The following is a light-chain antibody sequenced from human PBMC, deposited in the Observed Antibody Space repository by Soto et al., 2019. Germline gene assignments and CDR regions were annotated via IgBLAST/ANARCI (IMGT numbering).Light chain of an antibody. V-gene: IGKV3-15*01. CDR3: QQYNSWPIN. Sequence: EIVLTQSPGTLSLSPVEILKLSFLTSQSLSTRSLAWYQQKPGQAPSLLIHDASTRATGIPARFSGSGSGTEFILTISSVESEDFAVYYCQQYNSWPINCGQGTRREI. CDR2: DAS. CDR1: QSLSTRS. J-gene: IGKJ5*01.